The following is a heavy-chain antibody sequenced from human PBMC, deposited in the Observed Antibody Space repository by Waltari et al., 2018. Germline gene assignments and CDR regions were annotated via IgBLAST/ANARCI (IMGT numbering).Heavy chain of an antibody. CDR2: IYYSGST. V-gene: IGHV4-39*01. CDR1: GGSIRSSSYY. Sequence: QLQLQESGPGLVKPSETLSLTCTVSGGSIRSSSYYWCWIRQPPGQGLEWIGSIYYSGSTYYNPSLKSRVTISVDTSKNQFSLKLSSVTAADTAVYYCARHGSTMIAVVISYWYFDLWGRGTLVTVSS. J-gene: IGHJ2*01. CDR3: ARHGSTMIAVVISYWYFDL. D-gene: IGHD3-22*01.